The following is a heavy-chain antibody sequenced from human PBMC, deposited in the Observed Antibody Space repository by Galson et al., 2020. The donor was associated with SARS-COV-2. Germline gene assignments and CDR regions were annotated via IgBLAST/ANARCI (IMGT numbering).Heavy chain of an antibody. D-gene: IGHD3-22*01. CDR3: VSTMIVAPRVDI. Sequence: SETLSLTCHVSGGSISSGRYYWSWIRQPAGKGLEWIGRIYTSGSTNYNPSIKSRVTISVDTSTNQFSLKLSSVTAADTAVYYCVSTMIVAPRVDIWGQGTMVTVSS. CDR2: IYTSGST. CDR1: GGSISSGRYY. V-gene: IGHV4-61*02. J-gene: IGHJ3*02.